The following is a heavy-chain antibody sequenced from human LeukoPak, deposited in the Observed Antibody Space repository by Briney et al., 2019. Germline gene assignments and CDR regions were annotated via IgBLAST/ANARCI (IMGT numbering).Heavy chain of an antibody. Sequence: SETLSLTCTVSGGSISSYYWSWIRQPAGKGLEWIGRIYTSGSTNYNPSLKSRVTISVDTSKNQLSMKLSSVTAADTAAYYCAKGAGPPWFDPWGQGTLVTVSS. CDR3: AKGAGPPWFDP. D-gene: IGHD6-19*01. CDR2: IYTSGST. J-gene: IGHJ5*02. CDR1: GGSISSYY. V-gene: IGHV4-4*07.